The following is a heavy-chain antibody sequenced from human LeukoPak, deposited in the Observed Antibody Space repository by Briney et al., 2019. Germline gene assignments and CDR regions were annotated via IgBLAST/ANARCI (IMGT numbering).Heavy chain of an antibody. D-gene: IGHD6-13*01. J-gene: IGHJ5*02. CDR3: ARLYSSSWLNNWFDP. CDR2: IYYSGST. Sequence: PSETLSLTCTVSGGSISSYYWSWIRQPPGKGLEWIGYIYYSGSTNYNPSLKSRVTISVDTSKNQFSLKLSSVTAADTAVYYCARLYSSSWLNNWFDPWGQGTLVTVSS. V-gene: IGHV4-59*08. CDR1: GGSISSYY.